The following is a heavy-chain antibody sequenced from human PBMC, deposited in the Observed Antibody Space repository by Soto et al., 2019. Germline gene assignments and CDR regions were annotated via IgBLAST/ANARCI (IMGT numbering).Heavy chain of an antibody. CDR1: GDSVSTNSAT. CDR3: ARLIGNSWLDS. V-gene: IGHV6-1*01. CDR2: TYYRSKWYN. Sequence: PSPTLSLTCAISGDSVSTNSATWDWIRHSPSRGLEWLGRTYYRSKWYNDYAVSVKGRITINPDTSNNQLSLQLNSVTPDDTAVYYCARLIGNSWLDSWGQGTLVTVSS. D-gene: IGHD2-8*01. J-gene: IGHJ5*01.